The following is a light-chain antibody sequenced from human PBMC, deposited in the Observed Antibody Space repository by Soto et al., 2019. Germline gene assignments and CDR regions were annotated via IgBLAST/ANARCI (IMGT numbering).Light chain of an antibody. CDR2: DAS. CDR3: QQRSNWPPST. Sequence: EIVLTQSPVTLSLSPGERATLSCRASQSVSSYLAWYQQKPGQAPRLLIYDASNRATGIPARFSGSGSGTDFTLTISSLEPEDFALYYCQQRSNWPPSTFGQGTRLEIK. CDR1: QSVSSY. V-gene: IGKV3-11*01. J-gene: IGKJ5*01.